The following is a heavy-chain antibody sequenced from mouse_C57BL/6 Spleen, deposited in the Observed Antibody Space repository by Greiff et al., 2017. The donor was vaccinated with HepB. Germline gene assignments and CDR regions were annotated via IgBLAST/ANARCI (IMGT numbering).Heavy chain of an antibody. CDR3: ARERGSGSPFFDY. Sequence: EVQGVESGGGLVKPGGSLKLSCAASGFTFSSYAMSWVRQTPEKRLEWVATISDGGSYTYYPDNVKGRFTISRDNAKNNLYLQMSHLKSEDTAMYYCARERGSGSPFFDYWGQGTTLTVSS. CDR2: ISDGGSYT. V-gene: IGHV5-4*01. J-gene: IGHJ2*01. CDR1: GFTFSSYA. D-gene: IGHD3-2*02.